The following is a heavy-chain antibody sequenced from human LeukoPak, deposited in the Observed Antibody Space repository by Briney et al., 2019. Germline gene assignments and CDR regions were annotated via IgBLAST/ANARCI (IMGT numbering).Heavy chain of an antibody. CDR3: ARVGDDSSGYFPDYFDL. CDR1: GFTFSSYS. V-gene: IGHV3-21*01. CDR2: ISSSSSYI. J-gene: IGHJ4*02. Sequence: GGSLRLSCAASGFTFSSYSMSWVRQAPGKGLEWVSSISSSSSYIYYADSLKGRITISRDHAKNSLYLQMNSLRAEDTAVYYCARVGDDSSGYFPDYFDLWGQGTLVTVSS. D-gene: IGHD3-22*01.